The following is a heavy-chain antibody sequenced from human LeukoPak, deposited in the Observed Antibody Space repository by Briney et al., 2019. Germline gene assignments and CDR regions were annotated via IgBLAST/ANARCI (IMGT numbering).Heavy chain of an antibody. V-gene: IGHV3-7*01. CDR3: ARDIAPAGLFFDY. CDR2: IKYDGSEK. J-gene: IGHJ4*02. Sequence: PGGSLRLSCAASGFTLSIYWMSWVRQAPGKGLEWVANIKYDGSEKDYVDSVKGRFTISRDNAKNSLYLQMNSLRAEDTAVYYCARDIAPAGLFFDYWGQGTLLTVSS. D-gene: IGHD6-13*01. CDR1: GFTLSIYW.